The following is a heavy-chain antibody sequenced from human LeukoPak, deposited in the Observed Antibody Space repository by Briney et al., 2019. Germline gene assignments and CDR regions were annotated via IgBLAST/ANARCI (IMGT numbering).Heavy chain of an antibody. V-gene: IGHV3-48*03. Sequence: GGSLRLSCAASGFSFTNFEMNWVRQAPGKGLEWVAYVSSSGTATYYADSVKGRFTISRDNAKNSLYLQMNSLRAEDTAVYYCARDMLGYFDSWGQGTLVTVPS. CDR2: VSSSGTAT. J-gene: IGHJ4*02. D-gene: IGHD2-15*01. CDR1: GFSFTNFE. CDR3: ARDMLGYFDS.